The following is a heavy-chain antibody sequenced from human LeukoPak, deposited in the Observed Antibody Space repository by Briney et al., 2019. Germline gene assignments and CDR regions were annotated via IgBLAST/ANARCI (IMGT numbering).Heavy chain of an antibody. CDR3: ARDQYYYDSSGYYPIYYYYYMDV. J-gene: IGHJ6*03. D-gene: IGHD3-22*01. CDR1: GITLSSDA. CDR2: INGSGVIT. Sequence: PGGSLRLSCAASGITLSSDAMSWVRQAPGKGLEWVSAINGSGVITYYTDSVKGRFTISRDNSKNTVYLQMNSLRAEDTAVYYCARDQYYYDSSGYYPIYYYYYMDVWGKGTTVTVSS. V-gene: IGHV3-23*01.